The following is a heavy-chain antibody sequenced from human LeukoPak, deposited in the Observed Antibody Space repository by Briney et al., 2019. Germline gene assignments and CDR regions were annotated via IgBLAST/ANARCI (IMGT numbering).Heavy chain of an antibody. CDR2: IRYDGSNK. Sequence: GGSLRLSCAPSGFTFSSYGMHWVRQAPGKGLEWVAFIRYDGSNKYYADSVKGRFTISRDNPKNTLYLQMNSLRAEDTAVYYCAKDLDPVDTAEGYWGQGTLVTVSS. CDR3: AKDLDPVDTAEGY. J-gene: IGHJ4*02. V-gene: IGHV3-30*02. D-gene: IGHD5-18*01. CDR1: GFTFSSYG.